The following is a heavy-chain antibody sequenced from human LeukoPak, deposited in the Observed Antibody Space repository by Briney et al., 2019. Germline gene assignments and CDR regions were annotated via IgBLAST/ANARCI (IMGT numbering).Heavy chain of an antibody. J-gene: IGHJ4*02. Sequence: PSETLSLTCTVSGVSISSYYWSWIRQPPGKGLEWMGYIYYSGSTNYNPSLKSRVTISVDTSKNQFSLKLSSVTAADTAVYYCARHSSPYDILTGYSEKGHDYWGQGTLVTVSS. CDR1: GVSISSYY. CDR2: IYYSGST. D-gene: IGHD3-9*01. V-gene: IGHV4-59*08. CDR3: ARHSSPYDILTGYSEKGHDY.